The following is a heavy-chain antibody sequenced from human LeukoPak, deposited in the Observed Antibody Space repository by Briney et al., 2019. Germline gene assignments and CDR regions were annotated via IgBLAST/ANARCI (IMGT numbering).Heavy chain of an antibody. CDR2: IYHSGST. CDR3: ATYVEAPMVDAFDI. Sequence: SETLSLTCAVSGYSISSGYYWGWIRQPPGKGLEWIGSIYHSGSTYYNPSLKSRVTVSLDTSKNQFSLRLTPVTAADTAVYYCATYVEAPMVDAFDIWGQGTVVTVSS. CDR1: GYSISSGYY. V-gene: IGHV4-38-2*01. J-gene: IGHJ3*02. D-gene: IGHD5-18*01.